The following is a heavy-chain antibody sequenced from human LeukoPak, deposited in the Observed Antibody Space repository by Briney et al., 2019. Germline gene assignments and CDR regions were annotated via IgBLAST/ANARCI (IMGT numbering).Heavy chain of an antibody. CDR3: ATGGAVAGTAYPEY. CDR2: INPNSGGT. J-gene: IGHJ4*02. CDR1: GYIFIGYY. V-gene: IGHV1-2*02. D-gene: IGHD6-19*01. Sequence: SVAVSCKASGYIFIGYYIHWVRQAAGQGLDWMGWINPNSGGTKYEQQFQGRVTMTRDTSISTAYMELSSLTSDDTALYYCATGGAVAGTAYPEYWGQGTLVTVSS.